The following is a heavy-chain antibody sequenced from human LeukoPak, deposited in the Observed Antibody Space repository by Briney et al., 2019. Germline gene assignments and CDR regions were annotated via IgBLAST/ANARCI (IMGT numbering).Heavy chain of an antibody. Sequence: ASVKVSCKASGYTFTSYGISWVRQAPGQGLEWMGWISAYNGNTNYAQKVQGRVTMTTDTSTSTAYMELRSLRSDDTAVYYCAREEAHHVYYGMDVWGQGTMVTVSS. J-gene: IGHJ6*02. CDR1: GYTFTSYG. CDR2: ISAYNGNT. CDR3: AREEAHHVYYGMDV. V-gene: IGHV1-18*01. D-gene: IGHD1-14*01.